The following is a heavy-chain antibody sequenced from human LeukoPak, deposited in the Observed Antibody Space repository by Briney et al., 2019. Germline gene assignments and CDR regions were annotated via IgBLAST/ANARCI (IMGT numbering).Heavy chain of an antibody. J-gene: IGHJ6*03. CDR1: GYTFTDYP. Sequence: GASVKVSCKASGYTFTDYPMHWVRQAPGQRLEWMGWINPNSGGTNYAQKFQGRVTMTRDTSISTAYMELSRLRSDDTAVYYCARLGSGYDSEFDYYYYMDVWGKGTTVTVSS. D-gene: IGHD5-12*01. CDR3: ARLGSGYDSEFDYYYYMDV. V-gene: IGHV1-2*02. CDR2: INPNSGGT.